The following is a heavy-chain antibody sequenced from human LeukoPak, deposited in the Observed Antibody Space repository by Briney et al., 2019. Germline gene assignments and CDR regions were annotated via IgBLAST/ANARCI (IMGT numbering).Heavy chain of an antibody. V-gene: IGHV1-69*04. CDR2: IIPILGIA. CDR1: GGTFSSYA. J-gene: IGHJ4*02. D-gene: IGHD3-9*01. CDR3: ARDLAGDILTGYVDY. Sequence: ASVKVSCKASGGTFSSYAISWVRQAPGQGLEWMGRIIPILGIANYAQKFQGRVTITADKSTSTAYMELSSLRSADTAVYYCARDLAGDILTGYVDYWGQGTLVTVSS.